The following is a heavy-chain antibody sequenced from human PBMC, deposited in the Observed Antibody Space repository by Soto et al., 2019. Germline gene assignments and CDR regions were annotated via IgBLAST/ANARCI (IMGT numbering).Heavy chain of an antibody. J-gene: IGHJ5*02. D-gene: IGHD1-20*01. V-gene: IGHV3-7*05. CDR1: GFSFGDSW. CDR3: ARNGPKLYEVYHWCDP. Sequence: EVPLVESGGGLVQPGGFLRPSCVASGFSFGDSWMSWVRQAPGKGLEWVANIKQDGSEKYYVDSVKGRFTISRDNAKNSLYLQMNSLKAEDTAVYYCARNGPKLYEVYHWCDPWGQGTLVTVSS. CDR2: IKQDGSEK.